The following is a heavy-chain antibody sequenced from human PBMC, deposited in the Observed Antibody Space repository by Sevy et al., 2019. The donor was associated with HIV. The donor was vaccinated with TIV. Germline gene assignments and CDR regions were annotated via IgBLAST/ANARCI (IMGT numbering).Heavy chain of an antibody. V-gene: IGHV3-49*03. Sequence: GGSLRLSCTASGFNFGDYAMSWCRQAPGKGLEWIGFIRSKTYGGTTEYAAAVKGAFTISRDDSNSIAYMKMNSLKTEDTAVYYCARVRGTISPYYYFGMDVWGQGTTVTVSS. CDR2: IRSKTYGGTT. CDR3: ARVRGTISPYYYFGMDV. CDR1: GFNFGDYA. J-gene: IGHJ6*02. D-gene: IGHD3-16*01.